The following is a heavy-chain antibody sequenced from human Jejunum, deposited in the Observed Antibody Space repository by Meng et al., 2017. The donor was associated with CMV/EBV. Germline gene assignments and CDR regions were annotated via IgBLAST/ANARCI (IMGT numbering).Heavy chain of an antibody. D-gene: IGHD3/OR15-3a*01. Sequence: SCAASGFSCSTHDMNWVRQAPGRGLEWVSYISGRSGTPYSVDSVKGRFTISRDNSKNTVYLQMNSLRAEDTAVYYCARGAPWTDYDYWGQGTLVTVSS. CDR1: GFSCSTHD. CDR2: ISGRSGTP. CDR3: ARGAPWTDYDY. J-gene: IGHJ4*02. V-gene: IGHV3-23*01.